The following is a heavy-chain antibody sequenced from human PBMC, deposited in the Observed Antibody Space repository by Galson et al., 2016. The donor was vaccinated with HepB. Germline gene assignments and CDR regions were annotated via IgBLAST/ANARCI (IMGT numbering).Heavy chain of an antibody. V-gene: IGHV4-31*03. CDR3: ARVEEVATISRWFDP. D-gene: IGHD5-12*01. CDR2: IYYSAST. CDR1: GGSISSGGYY. J-gene: IGHJ5*02. Sequence: TLSLTCTVSGGSISSGGYYWSWIRQHPGKGLEWIGYIYYSASTYYNPSLKSRVTISVDTSKNQFSLKLSSVTAADAAVYYCARVEEVATISRWFDPWGQGTLVTVSS.